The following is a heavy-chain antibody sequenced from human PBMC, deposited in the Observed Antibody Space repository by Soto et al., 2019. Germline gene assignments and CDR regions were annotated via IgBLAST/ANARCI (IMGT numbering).Heavy chain of an antibody. CDR1: GYDFTSYW. D-gene: IGHD3-10*01. CDR2: IYPDDSDI. CDR3: ARSGSGGSGVGGMDV. V-gene: IGHV5-51*01. J-gene: IGHJ6*02. Sequence: EVQLVQSGAEVKKPGESLKISCKGSGYDFTSYWIGWVRQMRGKGLEWTGIIYPDDSDIRYSPSFQGQITISDDKSISTAYLQWSSLKASDTAIYYCARSGSGGSGVGGMDVWGQGTTVTVSS.